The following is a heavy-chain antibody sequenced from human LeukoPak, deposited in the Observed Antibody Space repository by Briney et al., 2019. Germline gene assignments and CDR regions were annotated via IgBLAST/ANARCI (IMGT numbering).Heavy chain of an antibody. V-gene: IGHV1-8*01. J-gene: IGHJ4*02. CDR2: MSPNSGDT. D-gene: IGHD7-27*01. Sequence: ASVKVSCKASGYTFTSYDFNWVRQATGQRPEWMGWMSPNSGDTGYAQKFQDRATMARNTSISTAYMELSSLRSDDTAVYYCARGPPNWGYDYWGPGTLVTVSS. CDR3: ARGPPNWGYDY. CDR1: GYTFTSYD.